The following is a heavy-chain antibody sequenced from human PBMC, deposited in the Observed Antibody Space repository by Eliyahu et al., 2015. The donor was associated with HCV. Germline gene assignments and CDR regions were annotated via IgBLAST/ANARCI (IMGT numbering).Heavy chain of an antibody. V-gene: IGHV4-39*01. CDR2: IDYSGNT. CDR1: GGSISSSPNY. J-gene: IGHJ5*02. D-gene: IGHD3-10*01. Sequence: QLQLQESGPGLVKPSETLSLTCTVSGGSISSSPNYWGWIRQPPGKGLDWIGSIDYSGNTYYNASLKGRLTISVDTSNDQFSLKLRSVTAADTAVYFCARHEMVRGRVISHYFDPWGQGTLVTVSS. CDR3: ARHEMVRGRVISHYFDP.